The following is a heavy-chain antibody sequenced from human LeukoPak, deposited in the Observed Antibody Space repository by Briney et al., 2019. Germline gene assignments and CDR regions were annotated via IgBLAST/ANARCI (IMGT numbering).Heavy chain of an antibody. D-gene: IGHD2-15*01. V-gene: IGHV5-51*01. CDR3: ARRLGYCSGGSCYWVQIDY. Sequence: GESLKISCKGSGYSFTSYWIGWVRQMPGKGLEWRGIIYPGDSDTRYSPSFQGQVTISADKSISTAYLQWSSLKASDAAMYYCARRLGYCSGGSCYWVQIDYWGQGTLVTVSS. J-gene: IGHJ4*02. CDR2: IYPGDSDT. CDR1: GYSFTSYW.